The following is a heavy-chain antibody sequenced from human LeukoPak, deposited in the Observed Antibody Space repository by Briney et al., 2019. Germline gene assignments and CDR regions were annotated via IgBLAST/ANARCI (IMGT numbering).Heavy chain of an antibody. V-gene: IGHV4-59*01. Sequence: SETLSLTCTVSGGSISSYYWSWIRQPPGKGLEWIGYIYYSGSTNYNPSLESRVTISVDTSKNQFSLKLSSVTAADTAVYYCARMFPDEVIRVDYWGQGTLVTVSS. CDR3: ARMFPDEVIRVDY. J-gene: IGHJ4*02. D-gene: IGHD3-22*01. CDR1: GGSISSYY. CDR2: IYYSGST.